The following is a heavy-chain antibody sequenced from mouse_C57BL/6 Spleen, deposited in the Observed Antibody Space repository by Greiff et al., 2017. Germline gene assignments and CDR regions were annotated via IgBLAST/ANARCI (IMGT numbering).Heavy chain of an antibody. Sequence: QVQLQQPGAELVRPGTSVKLSCKASGYTFTSYWMHWVKQRPGQGLEWIGVIDPSDSYTNYNQKFKGKATLTVDTSSSPAYMQLSSLTSEDSAVYYGARRGTTVGAPSMDYWGQGTSVTVSS. J-gene: IGHJ4*01. CDR3: ARRGTTVGAPSMDY. D-gene: IGHD1-1*01. CDR1: GYTFTSYW. V-gene: IGHV1-59*01. CDR2: IDPSDSYT.